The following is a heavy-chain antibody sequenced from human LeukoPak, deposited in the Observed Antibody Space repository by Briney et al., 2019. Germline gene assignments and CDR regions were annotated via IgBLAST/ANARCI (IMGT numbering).Heavy chain of an antibody. CDR2: IYYSGST. CDR3: ARDRLWFGDPRVY. CDR1: GGSISSSSFH. Sequence: SETLSLTCTVSGGSISSSSFHWGWIRQPPGKGLEWIGSIYYSGSTSYNPSLKSRVTISVDSSKNQFSLKLSSVTSADTAVYYCARDRLWFGDPRVYWGQGTLVTVSS. V-gene: IGHV4-39*07. D-gene: IGHD3-10*01. J-gene: IGHJ4*02.